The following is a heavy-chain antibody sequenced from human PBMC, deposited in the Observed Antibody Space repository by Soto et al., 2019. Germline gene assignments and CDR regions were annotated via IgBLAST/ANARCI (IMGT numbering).Heavy chain of an antibody. J-gene: IGHJ1*01. D-gene: IGHD1-26*01. V-gene: IGHV3-23*01. CDR2: MSESGDII. CDR3: AKKLYSGTYYDLES. CDR1: LFIFKDYA. Sequence: VWSLRLSCPCSLFIFKDYAMTLVLQVPGKWLEWVSTMSESGDIISYRDSVKGRFTMSRDMSNITLYLEMNGLRAEDTAMYYCAKKLYSGTYYDLESWGPGTLVTVSS.